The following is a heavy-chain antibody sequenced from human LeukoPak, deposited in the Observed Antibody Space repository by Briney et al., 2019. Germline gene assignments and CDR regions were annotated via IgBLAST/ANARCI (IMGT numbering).Heavy chain of an antibody. V-gene: IGHV3-11*01. Sequence: PGGSLRLSCAASGFTFSDYYMNWIRQAPGKGLEWVSYISSSGSTIYYADSVKGRFTISRDNAKNSLYLQMNSLRAEDTAVYYCARMGIVLVVYATNWFDPWGQGTLVTVSS. D-gene: IGHD2-8*01. CDR3: ARMGIVLVVYATNWFDP. CDR2: ISSSGSTI. J-gene: IGHJ5*02. CDR1: GFTFSDYY.